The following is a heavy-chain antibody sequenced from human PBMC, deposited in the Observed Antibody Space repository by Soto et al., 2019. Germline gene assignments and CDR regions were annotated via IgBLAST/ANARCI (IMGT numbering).Heavy chain of an antibody. Sequence: QVQLQESGPGLVKPSQTLSLTCTVSGGSISSGGYYWSWIRQHPGKGLEWIGYIYYSGSTYYNPFLKSRVTISVDTSKNQFSLKLSSVTAADTAVYYCARYCSGGSCYSPYFDYWGQGTLVTVSS. CDR2: IYYSGST. V-gene: IGHV4-31*03. CDR1: GGSISSGGYY. CDR3: ARYCSGGSCYSPYFDY. D-gene: IGHD2-15*01. J-gene: IGHJ4*02.